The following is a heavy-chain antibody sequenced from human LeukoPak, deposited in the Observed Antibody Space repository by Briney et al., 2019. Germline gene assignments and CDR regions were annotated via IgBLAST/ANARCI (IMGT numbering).Heavy chain of an antibody. J-gene: IGHJ4*02. D-gene: IGHD3-10*01. V-gene: IGHV3-7*01. CDR3: ARDGTVGDY. CDR1: GFTFSGYW. Sequence: GGSLRLSCAASGFTFSGYWMSWVRQTPEKGLEWVANIKQDGYEKYYVDSVKGRFTISRDNAKNSLYLQMNSLRADDTAVYYCARDGTVGDYWGQGTLVTVSS. CDR2: IKQDGYEK.